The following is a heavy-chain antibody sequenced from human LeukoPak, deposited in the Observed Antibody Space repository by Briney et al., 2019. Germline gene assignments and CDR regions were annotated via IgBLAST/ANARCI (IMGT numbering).Heavy chain of an antibody. D-gene: IGHD3-10*01. V-gene: IGHV3-30*18. CDR3: AKEGGARGSELNFDY. J-gene: IGHJ4*02. CDR2: MSHDGSDK. Sequence: PGGSLRLSCAASGFTFSSYGMHWVRQAPGKGLEWVAVMSHDGSDKYYADSVKGRFTVSRDNSKNTLYLEMSGLRAEDTAVYYCAKEGGARGSELNFDYWGQGTLVTVSS. CDR1: GFTFSSYG.